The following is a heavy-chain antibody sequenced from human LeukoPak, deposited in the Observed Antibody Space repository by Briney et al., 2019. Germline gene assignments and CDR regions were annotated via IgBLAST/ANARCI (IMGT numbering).Heavy chain of an antibody. CDR1: GFTVSSYY. J-gene: IGHJ4*02. Sequence: PGGSLRLSCAASGFTVSSYYMTWVRQAPGKGLEWVGLVKSKTDGGTTDYAAPVKGKFTISRDDSKNMLYLQMNSLKTEDTALYYCSTHEYYYDSSGYYRPSDYWGPGTLVTVSS. V-gene: IGHV3-15*01. CDR2: VKSKTDGGTT. CDR3: STHEYYYDSSGYYRPSDY. D-gene: IGHD3-22*01.